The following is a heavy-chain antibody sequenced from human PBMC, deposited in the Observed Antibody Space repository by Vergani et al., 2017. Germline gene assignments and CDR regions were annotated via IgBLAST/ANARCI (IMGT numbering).Heavy chain of an antibody. CDR3: ASHLSGGYDSDKYFQH. D-gene: IGHD3-22*01. CDR2: IIPIFGTA. Sequence: QVQLVQSGAEVKKPGSSVKVSCKASGGTFSSYAISWVRQAPGQGLEWMGGIIPIFGTATYAQKFQGRVTITADESTSTAYMELSSLRSEDTAVYYCASHLSGGYDSDKYFQHWGQGTLVTVSS. J-gene: IGHJ1*01. V-gene: IGHV1-69*01. CDR1: GGTFSSYA.